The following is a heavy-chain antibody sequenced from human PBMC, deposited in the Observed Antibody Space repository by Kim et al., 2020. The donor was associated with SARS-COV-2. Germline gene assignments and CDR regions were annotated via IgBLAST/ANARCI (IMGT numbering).Heavy chain of an antibody. J-gene: IGHJ6*02. D-gene: IGHD6-19*01. V-gene: IGHV3-30*04. CDR3: ATLAGGQWLVRGPAYYYGMDV. Sequence: GGSLRLSCAASGFTFSSYAMHWVRQAPGKGLEWVAVISYDGSNKYYADSVKGRFTISRDNSKNTLYLQMNSLRAEDTAVYYCATLAGGQWLVRGPAYYYGMDVWGQGTTVTVSS. CDR1: GFTFSSYA. CDR2: ISYDGSNK.